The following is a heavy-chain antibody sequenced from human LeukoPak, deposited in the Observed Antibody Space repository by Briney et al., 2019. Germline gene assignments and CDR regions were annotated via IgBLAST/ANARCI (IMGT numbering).Heavy chain of an antibody. CDR3: ARVSYYDSSGYYYENAFDI. D-gene: IGHD3-22*01. V-gene: IGHV1-24*01. J-gene: IGHJ3*02. CDR1: GYTLTELS. Sequence: ASVKVSCKVSGYTLTELSMHWVRQAPGKGLEWMGGFDPEDGETIYAQKFQGRVTMTEDTSTDTAYMELSSLRSEDTAVYYCARVSYYDSSGYYYENAFDIWGQGTMVTVSS. CDR2: FDPEDGET.